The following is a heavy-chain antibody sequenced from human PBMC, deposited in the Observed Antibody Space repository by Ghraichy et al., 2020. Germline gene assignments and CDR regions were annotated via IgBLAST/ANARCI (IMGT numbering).Heavy chain of an antibody. D-gene: IGHD3-3*01. CDR2: IDPSDSYT. Sequence: GESLNISCKGSGYSFTSYWISWVRQMPGKGLEWMGRIDPSDSYTNYSPSFQGHVTISADKSISTAYLQWSSLKASDTAMYYCARHVGYDFWSGPSEGWFDPWGQGTLVTVSS. CDR3: ARHVGYDFWSGPSEGWFDP. CDR1: GYSFTSYW. V-gene: IGHV5-10-1*01. J-gene: IGHJ5*02.